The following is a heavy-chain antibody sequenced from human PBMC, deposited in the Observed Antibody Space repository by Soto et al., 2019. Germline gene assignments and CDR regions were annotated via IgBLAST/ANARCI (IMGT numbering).Heavy chain of an antibody. J-gene: IGHJ6*02. V-gene: IGHV4-30-4*01. D-gene: IGHD3-9*01. Sequence: QVQLQESGPGLVKPSQTLSLTCTVSGGSISSGDYYWSWIRQPPGKGLEWIGYIYYSGSTYYNPSLKSRVTISVDTSKNQFSLKLSSVTAAATAVYYCARDKLRTGILTGSGYGMDVWGQGTTVTVSS. CDR2: IYYSGST. CDR1: GGSISSGDYY. CDR3: ARDKLRTGILTGSGYGMDV.